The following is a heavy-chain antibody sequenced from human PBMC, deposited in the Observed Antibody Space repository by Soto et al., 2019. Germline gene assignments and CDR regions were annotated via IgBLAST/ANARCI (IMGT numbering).Heavy chain of an antibody. CDR1: GFSLNTGGLA. CDR3: VHSRCGGDCLQSYSSHYYYGMDV. V-gene: IGHV2-5*02. J-gene: IGHJ6*02. D-gene: IGHD2-21*02. Sequence: QITLKESGPTLVKPTQTLTLTCTFSGFSLNTGGLAVGWIRQPPGKALEWLALIYWDNDKRYSPSLRSRLTITKDTSKNQGVLTMTNIDPVDAATYYCVHSRCGGDCLQSYSSHYYYGMDVWGQGTTVTVSS. CDR2: IYWDNDK.